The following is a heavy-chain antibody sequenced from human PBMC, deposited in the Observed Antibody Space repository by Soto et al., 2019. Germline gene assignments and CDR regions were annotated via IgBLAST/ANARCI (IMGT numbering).Heavy chain of an antibody. D-gene: IGHD5-12*01. V-gene: IGHV1-69*13. CDR1: GGTFNNYP. CDR3: ARGRGYSGDDHYYYFDMDV. Sequence: SVKVSCKASGGTFNNYPITWVRQAPGEGLEWMGGSIPIFGTANYAQKFQGRVTISVDESTSTAYMELSSLRSEDTAVYYCARGRGYSGDDHYYYFDMDVWGRGTTVTVSS. J-gene: IGHJ6*02. CDR2: SIPIFGTA.